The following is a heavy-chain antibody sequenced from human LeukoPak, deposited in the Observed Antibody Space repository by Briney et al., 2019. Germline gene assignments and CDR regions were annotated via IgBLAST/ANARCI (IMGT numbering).Heavy chain of an antibody. Sequence: GRSLRLSCAASGFTFSSYSIHWVRQAPGKGLEWVAVISFDGSNKYYADSVKGRFTISRDNSKNTLYLQMDSLRPEDTAVYYCAKGKGRYCGSTSCYEFDYWGQGTLVTVSS. CDR1: GFTFSSYS. J-gene: IGHJ4*02. CDR2: ISFDGSNK. V-gene: IGHV3-30*18. D-gene: IGHD2-2*01. CDR3: AKGKGRYCGSTSCYEFDY.